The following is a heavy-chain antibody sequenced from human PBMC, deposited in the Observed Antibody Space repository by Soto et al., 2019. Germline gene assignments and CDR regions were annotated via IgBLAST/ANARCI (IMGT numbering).Heavy chain of an antibody. CDR2: IYYTGST. Sequence: QAQLQESGPGLVKPSETLSLTSTVSGGSISSYYWSWVRQPPGKGLEWIGYIYYTGSTNYNPSVKSRVTISVDTPKYKICRELSSVTAANTAVYYCTRHRRPGSSSWYGVDYWGEGTLVTVS. J-gene: IGHJ4*02. CDR3: TRHRRPGSSSWYGVDY. CDR1: GGSISSYY. V-gene: IGHV4-59*08. D-gene: IGHD6-13*01.